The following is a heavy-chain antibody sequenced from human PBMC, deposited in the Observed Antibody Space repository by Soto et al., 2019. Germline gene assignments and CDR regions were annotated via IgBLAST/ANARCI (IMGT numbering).Heavy chain of an antibody. CDR3: ARDPAPGSGWFDP. Sequence: GASVKVSCKASGGTFSSYAISWVRQAPGQGLEWMGGIIPIFGTANYAQKFQGRVTITADESTSTAYMELSSLRSEDTAVYYCARDPAPGSGWFDPWGQGTLVTVSS. D-gene: IGHD7-27*01. V-gene: IGHV1-69*13. CDR2: IIPIFGTA. J-gene: IGHJ5*02. CDR1: GGTFSSYA.